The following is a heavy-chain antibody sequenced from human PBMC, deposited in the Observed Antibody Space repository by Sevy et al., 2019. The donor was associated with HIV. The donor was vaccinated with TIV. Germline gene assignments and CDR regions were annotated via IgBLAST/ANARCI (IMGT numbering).Heavy chain of an antibody. CDR3: AGDHHIAVAGTDAFDI. CDR1: GFTFSSYS. Sequence: GGSLRLSCAASGFTFSSYSMNWVRQAPGKGLEWVSYISSSSSTIYYADSVKGRFTISSDNAKNSLYLQMNSLRDEDTAVYYCAGDHHIAVAGTDAFDIWGQGTMVTVSS. CDR2: ISSSSSTI. V-gene: IGHV3-48*02. J-gene: IGHJ3*02. D-gene: IGHD6-19*01.